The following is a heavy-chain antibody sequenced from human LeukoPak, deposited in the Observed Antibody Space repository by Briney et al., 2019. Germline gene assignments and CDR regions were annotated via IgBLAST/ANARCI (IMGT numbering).Heavy chain of an antibody. V-gene: IGHV1-2*02. CDR3: ARVYYYASGKLDS. CDR2: INPNSGGT. Sequence: ASVKVSCKASGYTFTGYYIHWVRQAPRQGLEWMGWINPNSGGTNYAQKFQGRVTMTRDTSISTAYMELSRLRSDDTAVFYCARVYYYASGKLDSWGQGTLITVSS. J-gene: IGHJ4*02. D-gene: IGHD3-10*01. CDR1: GYTFTGYY.